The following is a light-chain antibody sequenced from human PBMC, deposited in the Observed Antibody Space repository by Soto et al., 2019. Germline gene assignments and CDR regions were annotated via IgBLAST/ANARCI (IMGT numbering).Light chain of an antibody. J-gene: IGLJ2*01. V-gene: IGLV2-14*03. CDR3: SSLTTTDTVI. CDR1: SSDIGKYNY. Sequence: QSALTQPASVSGSPGQSITISCTGTSSDIGKYNYVSWYQQQPGKAPKLIISDVSSRPSGISYRISGSKSGNTASLTISRLQPEDEADYYCSSLTTTDTVIFGGGTKVTVL. CDR2: DVS.